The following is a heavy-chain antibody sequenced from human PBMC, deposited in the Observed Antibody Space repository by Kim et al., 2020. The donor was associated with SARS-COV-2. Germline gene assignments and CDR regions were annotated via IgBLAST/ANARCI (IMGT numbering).Heavy chain of an antibody. J-gene: IGHJ2*01. V-gene: IGHV3-23*01. Sequence: ADSVKGRFTISIDNTQNTLYLQMNSLRAEYTAVYYCAKEVITTGWYFDLWGRGTLVTVSS. D-gene: IGHD3-22*01. CDR3: AKEVITTGWYFDL.